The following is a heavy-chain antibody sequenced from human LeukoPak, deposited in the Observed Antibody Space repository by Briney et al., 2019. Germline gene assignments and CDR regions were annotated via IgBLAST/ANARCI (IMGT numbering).Heavy chain of an antibody. J-gene: IGHJ3*02. V-gene: IGHV3-53*01. CDR3: ARGGSYLSAFDI. CDR2: IYSGGST. D-gene: IGHD1-26*01. CDR1: GFTLSGYS. Sequence: SGGSLRLSCAASGFTLSGYSMNWVRQAPGKGLEWVSIIYSGGSTFYADSVKGRFTISRDNSKNTLYLQMNSLRAEDTAVYYCARGGSYLSAFDIWGQGTMVTVSS.